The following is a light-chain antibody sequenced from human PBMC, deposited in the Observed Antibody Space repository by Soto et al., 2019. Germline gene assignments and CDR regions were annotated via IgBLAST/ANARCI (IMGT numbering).Light chain of an antibody. CDR1: QGVGSY. V-gene: IGKV3-11*01. CDR2: DAS. Sequence: ETVLTQSPATLSLSPGERATLSCRASQGVGSYLAWYQQKPGQAPRLLIYDASTRATGIPARFSGSGSGTDFTLTISSLETEDFAVYYCQQRSNWPPLLTFGGGTKVEIK. CDR3: QQRSNWPPLLT. J-gene: IGKJ4*01.